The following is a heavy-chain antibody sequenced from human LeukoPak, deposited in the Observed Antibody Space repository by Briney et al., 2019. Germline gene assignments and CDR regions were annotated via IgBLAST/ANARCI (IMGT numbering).Heavy chain of an antibody. V-gene: IGHV1-2*02. Sequence: ASVKVSCKASGYTFTGYYMHWVRQAPGQGLEWMGWINPNSGGTNYAQKFQGRVTMTRDTSISTAYMELSRLRSDDTAVYYCARAALGSGGCSAPWGQGTRLTVSS. D-gene: IGHD3-10*02. J-gene: IGHJ5*02. CDR3: ARAALGSGGCSAP. CDR2: INPNSGGT. CDR1: GYTFTGYY.